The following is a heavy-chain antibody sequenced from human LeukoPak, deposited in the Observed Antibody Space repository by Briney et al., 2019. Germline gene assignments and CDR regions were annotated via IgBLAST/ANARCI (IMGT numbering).Heavy chain of an antibody. J-gene: IGHJ4*02. V-gene: IGHV4-34*01. CDR2: INHSGST. Sequence: SETLSLTCAVYGGSFSGYYWSWIRQPPGKGLEWIGEINHSGSTNYNPSLKSRVTISVDTSKNQFSLKLSSVTAADTAVYYCGSSHSSSWYDWWGQGTLVTVTS. D-gene: IGHD6-13*01. CDR3: GSSHSSSWYDW. CDR1: GGSFSGYY.